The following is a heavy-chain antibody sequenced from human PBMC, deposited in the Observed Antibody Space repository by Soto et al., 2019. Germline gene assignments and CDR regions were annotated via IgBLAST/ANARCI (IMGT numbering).Heavy chain of an antibody. CDR1: GYTITSYA. D-gene: IGHD6-19*01. CDR2: INAGNGNT. V-gene: IGHV1-3*01. Sequence: ASVKVSCKASGYTITSYAMHWVRQAPGQRLEWMGWINAGNGNTKYSQKFQGRVTITRDASASTAYMELSSLRSEDTAVYYCARGGKIAVAGHDNYYYYYGMDVWGQGTTVTVSS. J-gene: IGHJ6*02. CDR3: ARGGKIAVAGHDNYYYYYGMDV.